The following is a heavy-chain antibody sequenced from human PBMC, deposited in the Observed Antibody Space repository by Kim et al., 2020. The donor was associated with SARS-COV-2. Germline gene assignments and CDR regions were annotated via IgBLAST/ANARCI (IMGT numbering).Heavy chain of an antibody. CDR2: ICNTGNT. Sequence: SETLSLTCTVSGAFISSDYWAWIRQPPGKGLEWIGRICNTGNTNYNPSLESLVTISLDASKDQLYLTSKYMTASDTAVSYCARGLYNSGWSYDDRWGPG. D-gene: IGHD6-19*01. CDR3: ARGLYNSGWSYDDR. V-gene: IGHV4-4*07. CDR1: GAFISSDY. J-gene: IGHJ5*02.